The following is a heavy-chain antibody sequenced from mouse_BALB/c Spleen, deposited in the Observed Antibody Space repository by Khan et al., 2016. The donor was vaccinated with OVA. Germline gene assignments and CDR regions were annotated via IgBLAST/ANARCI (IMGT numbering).Heavy chain of an antibody. J-gene: IGHJ4*01. CDR3: TIGNYPYYEMDH. D-gene: IGHD2-1*01. CDR2: INPNNGDT. V-gene: IGHV1S81*02. CDR1: GYTFTRFW. Sequence: QVQLQQPGAELVRPGASVKLSCKASGYTFTRFWVHWMKRRPGQGFEWIGEINPNNGDTNYNEKFKRKATLTVDKSSSTAYMQLSSLTSEDSAVYYCTIGNYPYYEMDHWGQGTSVTVSS.